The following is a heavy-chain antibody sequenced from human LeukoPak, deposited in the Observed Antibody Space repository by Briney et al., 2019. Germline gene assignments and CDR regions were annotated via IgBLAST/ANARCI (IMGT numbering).Heavy chain of an antibody. CDR1: GGSISSYY. CDR3: ARQEYQLLDAFDI. CDR2: IYYSGST. J-gene: IGHJ3*02. Sequence: SETLSLTCTVSGGSISSYYWSWIRQPPGKGLEWIGYIYYSGSTNYNPSLKSRVTISVDTSKNQFSLKLSSVTAADTAVYYCARQEYQLLDAFDIWGQGTMVTVSS. V-gene: IGHV4-59*08. D-gene: IGHD2-2*01.